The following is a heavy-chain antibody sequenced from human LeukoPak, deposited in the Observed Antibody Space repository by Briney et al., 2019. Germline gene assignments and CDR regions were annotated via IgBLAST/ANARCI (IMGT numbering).Heavy chain of an antibody. CDR1: GGSISSYY. J-gene: IGHJ4*02. CDR3: ARGLRSSHPSYYFDY. V-gene: IGHV4-59*12. Sequence: SETLSLTCTVSGGSISSYYWSWIRQPPGKGLEWIGYIYYSGSTNYNPSLKSRVTISVDTSKNQFSLKLSSVTAADTAVYYCARGLRSSHPSYYFDYWGQGTLVTVSS. CDR2: IYYSGST. D-gene: IGHD6-13*01.